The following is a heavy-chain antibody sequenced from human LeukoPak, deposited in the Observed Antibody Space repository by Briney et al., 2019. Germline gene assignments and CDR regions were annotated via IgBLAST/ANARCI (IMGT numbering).Heavy chain of an antibody. CDR2: ISSNGDNT. CDR3: VRGTGY. CDR1: GFTVSTYV. J-gene: IGHJ4*02. V-gene: IGHV3-64D*06. Sequence: PGGSLRLSCSVSGFTVSTYVMHWVRQAPGKGLEYVSAISSNGDNTYYADSVKGRFTISRDNSKNTLYLSSLRADDTAVYYCVRGTGYWGQGTLVTVSS.